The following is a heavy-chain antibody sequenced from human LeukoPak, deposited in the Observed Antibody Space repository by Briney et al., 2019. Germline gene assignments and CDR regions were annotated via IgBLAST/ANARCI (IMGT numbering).Heavy chain of an antibody. CDR3: VRSDDFWSGYYGY. CDR2: IFYSGST. CDR1: GCSISSYC. Sequence: SETLSLTCTVSGCSISSYCWSWIRQPPGKGLEWIGYIFYSGSTNYNPSLKSRVIISVDTSKNQFSLKLSSVTAADTAVYYCVRSDDFWSGYYGYWGQGTLVTVSS. J-gene: IGHJ4*02. V-gene: IGHV4-59*01. D-gene: IGHD3-3*01.